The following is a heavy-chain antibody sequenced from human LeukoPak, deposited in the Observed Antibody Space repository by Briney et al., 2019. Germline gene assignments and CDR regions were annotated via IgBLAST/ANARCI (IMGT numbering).Heavy chain of an antibody. CDR3: ARQVVAVAGTGYFDY. CDR2: IYYSGST. Sequence: SETLSLTCTVSGGSIRSSSYYWGWIRQPPGKGLEWIGSIYYSGSTYYNASLKSRGTVSVDTSKNQFSLKLNSVTAADTAVYFCARQVVAVAGTGYFDYWGQGTLVTVSS. CDR1: GGSIRSSSYY. V-gene: IGHV4-39*01. D-gene: IGHD6-19*01. J-gene: IGHJ4*02.